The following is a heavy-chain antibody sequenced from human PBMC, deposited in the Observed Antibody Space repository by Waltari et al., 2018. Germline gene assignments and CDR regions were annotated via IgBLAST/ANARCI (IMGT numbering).Heavy chain of an antibody. CDR2: INHSGST. CDR3: ARTAPPYDAFDI. CDR1: GGSFSGYY. J-gene: IGHJ3*02. V-gene: IGHV4-34*01. D-gene: IGHD2-21*02. Sequence: QVQLQQWGAGLLKPSETLSLTCAVYGGSFSGYYWSWIRQPPGKGLEWIGEINHSGSTNHNPSLKSRGTISVNTYKNQFSLKLSSVTAADTAVYYCARTAPPYDAFDIWGQGTMVTVSS.